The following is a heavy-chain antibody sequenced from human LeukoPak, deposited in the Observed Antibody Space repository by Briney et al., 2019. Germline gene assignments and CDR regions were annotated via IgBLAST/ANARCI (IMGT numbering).Heavy chain of an antibody. J-gene: IGHJ5*02. CDR1: GGSISSYY. Sequence: SETLSLTCTVSGGSISSYYWSWIRQPAGKGLEWIGRIYTSGSTNYNPSLKSRVTMSVDTSKNQFSLKLSSVTAADTAVYYCARDLNDILTGYYPAWFDPWGQGILVTVSS. CDR2: IYTSGST. CDR3: ARDLNDILTGYYPAWFDP. D-gene: IGHD3-9*01. V-gene: IGHV4-4*07.